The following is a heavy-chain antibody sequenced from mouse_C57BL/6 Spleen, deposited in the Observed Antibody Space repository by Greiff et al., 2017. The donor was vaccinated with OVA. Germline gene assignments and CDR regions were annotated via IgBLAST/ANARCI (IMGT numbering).Heavy chain of an antibody. Sequence: EVQVVESGPGLVKPSQSLSLTCSVTGYSITSGYYWNWIRQFPGNKLEWMGYISYDGSNNYNPSLKNRISITRDTSKNQFFLKLNSVTTEDTATYYCAREDWFAYWGQGTLVTVSA. CDR2: ISYDGSN. CDR1: GYSITSGYY. CDR3: AREDWFAY. V-gene: IGHV3-6*01. J-gene: IGHJ3*01.